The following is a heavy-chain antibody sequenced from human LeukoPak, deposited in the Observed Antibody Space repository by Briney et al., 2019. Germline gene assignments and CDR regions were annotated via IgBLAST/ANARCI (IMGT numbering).Heavy chain of an antibody. D-gene: IGHD3-16*01. V-gene: IGHV3-7*01. CDR2: IKHDESEK. CDR1: GFSFNSDW. CDR3: TRRLDD. J-gene: IGHJ4*02. Sequence: GGSLRLSCAASGFSFNSDWMDWVRQAPGEGLEWVANIKHDESEKNYLDSVKGRFTISRDNAQNSLYLQMNGLRVEDTAVYYCTRRLDDWGQGTLVTVSS.